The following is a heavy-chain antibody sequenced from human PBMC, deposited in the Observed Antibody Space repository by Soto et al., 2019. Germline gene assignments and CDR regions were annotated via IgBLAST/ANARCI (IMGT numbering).Heavy chain of an antibody. Sequence: ASVKVSCKASGYTFTSYGISWVRQAPGQVLEWMRWISAYNGNTNYAQKLQGRVTMTTDTSTSTAYMELRSLRSDDTAVYYCARDHLLGAAADYWGQGTLVTVSS. CDR2: ISAYNGNT. CDR3: ARDHLLGAAADY. J-gene: IGHJ4*02. CDR1: GYTFTSYG. D-gene: IGHD6-13*01. V-gene: IGHV1-18*01.